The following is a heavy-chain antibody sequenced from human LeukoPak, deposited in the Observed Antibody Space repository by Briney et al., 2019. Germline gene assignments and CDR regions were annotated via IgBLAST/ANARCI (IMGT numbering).Heavy chain of an antibody. V-gene: IGHV1-3*01. Sequence: ASVKVSCKASGYTFTSYAMHWVRQAPGQRLEWMGWINAGNGNTKYSQKFQGRVTITRDTSASTAYMELSSLRSEDTAVYYCAREWLRLYYFDYWGQGTLVTVSS. CDR1: GYTFTSYA. CDR2: INAGNGNT. D-gene: IGHD5-12*01. CDR3: AREWLRLYYFDY. J-gene: IGHJ4*02.